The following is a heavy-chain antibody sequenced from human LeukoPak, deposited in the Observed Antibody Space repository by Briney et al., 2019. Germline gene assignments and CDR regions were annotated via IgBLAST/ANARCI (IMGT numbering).Heavy chain of an antibody. CDR1: GFTFSSYA. D-gene: IGHD5-24*01. CDR3: AKDRLGDDYNHRYFDY. Sequence: GGSLRLSCAASGFTFSSYAMSWVRQAPGKGLEWVSGISGSGGTTYYAASVKGRFTISRDKSRNTLYLQMNSLSAEDTAVYYCAKDRLGDDYNHRYFDYWGQGTLVTVSS. J-gene: IGHJ4*02. V-gene: IGHV3-23*01. CDR2: ISGSGGTT.